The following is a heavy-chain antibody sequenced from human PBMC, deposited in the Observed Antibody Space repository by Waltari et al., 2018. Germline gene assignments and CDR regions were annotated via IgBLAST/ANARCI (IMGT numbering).Heavy chain of an antibody. CDR2: IYYSGST. D-gene: IGHD2-15*01. V-gene: IGHV4-39*07. CDR1: GGSISSSSYY. Sequence: QLQLQESGPGLVKPSETLSLTCTVSGGSISSSSYYWGWIRQPPGKGLEWIGSIYYSGSTYSNPSLKSRVTISVDTSKNQFSLKLSSVTAADTAVYYCARLVAATPRFDYWGQGTLVTVSS. J-gene: IGHJ4*02. CDR3: ARLVAATPRFDY.